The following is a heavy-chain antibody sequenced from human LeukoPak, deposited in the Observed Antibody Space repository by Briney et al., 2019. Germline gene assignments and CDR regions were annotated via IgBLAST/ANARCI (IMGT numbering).Heavy chain of an antibody. CDR3: AREASGYSYGLDAFDV. CDR1: GFTFSSYW. Sequence: GGSLRLSCAASGFTFSSYWMHWVRQAPGKGLEWVSYISSSGSTIYYADSVKGRFTISRDNAKNSLYLQMNSLRAEDTAVYYCAREASGYSYGLDAFDVWGQGTMVTVSS. V-gene: IGHV3-48*04. CDR2: ISSSGSTI. J-gene: IGHJ3*01. D-gene: IGHD5-18*01.